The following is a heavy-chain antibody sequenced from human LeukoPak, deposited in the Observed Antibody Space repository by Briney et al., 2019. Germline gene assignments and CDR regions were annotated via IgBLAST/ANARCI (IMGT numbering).Heavy chain of an antibody. CDR2: ISGSGGST. J-gene: IGHJ4*02. CDR1: GFTFSSYA. V-gene: IGHV3-23*01. D-gene: IGHD2-2*02. CDR3: AKGPYCSSTSCYTIGSFDY. Sequence: GGSLRLSCAASGFTFSSYAMSWVRQAPGKGLEWVSAISGSGGSTYYADSVKGRFTISRDNSKNTLYLQMNSLRAEDTAVYYCAKGPYCSSTSCYTIGSFDYWGQGTLVTVSS.